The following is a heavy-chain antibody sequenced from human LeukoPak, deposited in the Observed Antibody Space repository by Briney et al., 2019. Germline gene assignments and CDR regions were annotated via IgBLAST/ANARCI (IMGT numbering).Heavy chain of an antibody. V-gene: IGHV3-30*18. CDR2: ISYDGSNK. J-gene: IGHJ6*04. Sequence: PGGSLRLSCAASGFTFSSYGMHWVRQAPGKWLEWVAVISYDGSNKYYADSVKGRFTISRDNSKNTLYLQMNSLRAEDTAVYYCAKRGGGSYPDVWGKGTTVTISS. D-gene: IGHD1-26*01. CDR1: GFTFSSYG. CDR3: AKRGGGSYPDV.